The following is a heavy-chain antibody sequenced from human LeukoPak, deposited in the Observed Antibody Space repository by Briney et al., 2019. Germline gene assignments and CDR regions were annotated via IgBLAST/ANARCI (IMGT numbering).Heavy chain of an antibody. CDR2: INTDSSDI. CDR3: ARDTFQPGLIDS. V-gene: IGHV3-21*05. J-gene: IGHJ4*02. CDR1: GFTFSRYA. D-gene: IGHD2-2*01. Sequence: GRSLRLSCAASGFTFSRYAMNWVRQAPGKGLGRVSYINTDSSDIHYADSVKGRFTISRDNARNTLYLQLSSLRAEDSAVYYCARDTFQPGLIDSWGQGTLVTVSS.